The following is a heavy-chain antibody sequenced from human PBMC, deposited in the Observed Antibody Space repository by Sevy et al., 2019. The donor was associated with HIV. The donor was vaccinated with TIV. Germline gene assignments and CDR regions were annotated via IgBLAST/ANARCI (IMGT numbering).Heavy chain of an antibody. CDR3: ARGARGTLPSYYYYPMDV. J-gene: IGHJ6*02. Sequence: GESLKISCKASGYRFTDYWIGWVRQMPGKGLEWMGITYPGDSDTTYSPSFQGQVTISVDKSINTAYLQWSSLKASDTAIFYCARGARGTLPSYYYYPMDVWGQGTTVTVSS. V-gene: IGHV5-51*01. CDR2: TYPGDSDT. CDR1: GYRFTDYW. D-gene: IGHD1-1*01.